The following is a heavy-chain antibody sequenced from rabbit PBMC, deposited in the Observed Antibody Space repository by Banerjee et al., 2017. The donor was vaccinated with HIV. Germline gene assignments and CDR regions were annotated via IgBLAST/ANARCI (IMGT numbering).Heavy chain of an antibody. D-gene: IGHD4-1*01. CDR2: GNT. CDR3: ATDLAGVTGLNFGL. Sequence: GNTYYASWAKGRFTISKTSSTTVTLQMTSLTAADTATYFCATDLAGVTGLNFGLWGQGTLVTVS. J-gene: IGHJ3*01. V-gene: IGHV1S40*01.